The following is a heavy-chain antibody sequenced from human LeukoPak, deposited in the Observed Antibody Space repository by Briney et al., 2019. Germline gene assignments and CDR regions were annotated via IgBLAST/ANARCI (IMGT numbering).Heavy chain of an antibody. V-gene: IGHV4-31*03. D-gene: IGHD2-2*01. Sequence: PSETLSLTCTVSGGSISSGGYYWSWIRQHPGKGLEWIGYIYYSGSTYYNPSLKSRVTISVDTSKNQFSLKLSSVTAADTAVYYCARDRYQYYFDYWGQGTLVTVSS. CDR3: ARDRYQYYFDY. CDR2: IYYSGST. CDR1: GGSISSGGYY. J-gene: IGHJ4*02.